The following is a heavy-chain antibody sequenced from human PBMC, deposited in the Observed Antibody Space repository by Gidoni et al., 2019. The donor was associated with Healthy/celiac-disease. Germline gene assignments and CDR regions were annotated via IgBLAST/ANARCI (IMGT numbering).Heavy chain of an antibody. J-gene: IGHJ3*02. CDR3: ARQSIYYDSSGYRDAFDI. V-gene: IGHV4-39*01. Sequence: QLQLQESGPGLVKPSETLSLTCTVSGGSISSSSSYWGWIRQPPGKGLEWIGSIYYSGSTYYNPSLKSRVTISVDTSKNQFSLKLSSVTAADTAVYYCARQSIYYDSSGYRDAFDIWGQGTMVTVPS. CDR1: GGSISSSSSY. D-gene: IGHD3-22*01. CDR2: IYYSGST.